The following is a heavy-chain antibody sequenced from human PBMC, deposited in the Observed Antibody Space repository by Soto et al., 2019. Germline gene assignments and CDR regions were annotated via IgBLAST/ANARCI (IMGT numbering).Heavy chain of an antibody. J-gene: IGHJ6*02. Sequence: SETLSLTCTVSGDSISSNGYYWSWIRQPPGTGLVWIGYISYTGSANYNASLKSRLTISVDTSKNQFALKLSSVTAADTALYYCARVNYGDYYYGMDVWGQGTTVTVSS. CDR3: ARVNYGDYYYGMDV. CDR1: GDSISSNGYY. V-gene: IGHV4-61*08. CDR2: ISYTGSA. D-gene: IGHD4-17*01.